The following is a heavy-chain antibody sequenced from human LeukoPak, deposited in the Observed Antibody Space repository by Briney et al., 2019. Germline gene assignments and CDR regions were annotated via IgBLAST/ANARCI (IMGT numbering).Heavy chain of an antibody. D-gene: IGHD3-10*01. CDR2: IYYSGST. CDR1: GGSISSYY. J-gene: IGHJ6*04. CDR3: AREAYGSGSRHSYYYYGMDV. V-gene: IGHV4-59*01. Sequence: SETLSLTCTVSGGSISSYYWSWIRQPPGEGLEWIGYIYYSGSTNYNPSLKSRVTISVDTSKNQFSLKLSSVTAADTAVYYCAREAYGSGSRHSYYYYGMDVWGKGTTVTVSS.